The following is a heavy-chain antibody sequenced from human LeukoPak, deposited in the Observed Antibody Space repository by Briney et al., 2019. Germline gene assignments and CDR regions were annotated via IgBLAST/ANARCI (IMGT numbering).Heavy chain of an antibody. J-gene: IGHJ4*02. CDR3: ARQYYYDSSGHSDYFDY. CDR2: IYYSGST. CDR1: GGSISSGGYY. V-gene: IGHV4-31*03. D-gene: IGHD3-22*01. Sequence: SETLSLTCTASGGSISSGGYYWSWIRQHPGKGLEWIGYIYYSGSTYYNPSLKSRVTISVDTSKNQFSLKLSSVTAADTAVYYCARQYYYDSSGHSDYFDYWGQGTLVTVSS.